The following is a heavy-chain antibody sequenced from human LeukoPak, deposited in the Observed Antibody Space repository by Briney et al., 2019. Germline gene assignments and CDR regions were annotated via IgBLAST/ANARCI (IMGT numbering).Heavy chain of an antibody. V-gene: IGHV1-18*01. CDR3: ARDFMADGSGSYNYYYGMDV. CDR2: ISAYNGNT. J-gene: IGHJ6*02. D-gene: IGHD3-10*01. CDR1: GYTFTSYG. Sequence: GASVKVSCKASGYTFTSYGISWVRQAPGQGLEWMGWISAYNGNTNYAQKLQGRVIMTTDTSTSTAYMELRSLRSDDTAVYYCARDFMADGSGSYNYYYGMDVWGQGTTVTVSS.